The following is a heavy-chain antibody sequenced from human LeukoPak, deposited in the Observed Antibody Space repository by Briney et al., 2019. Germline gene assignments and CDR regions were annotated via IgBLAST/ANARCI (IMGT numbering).Heavy chain of an antibody. Sequence: ASVKVSCKVSGYTFTDYYMHWVQQAPGKGLEWMGLVDPEDGETIYAEKFQGRVTITADTSTDTACMELSSLRSEDTAVYYCATDAAYGGASGYWGQGTLVTVSS. CDR3: ATDAAYGGASGY. D-gene: IGHD4/OR15-4a*01. V-gene: IGHV1-69-2*01. CDR2: VDPEDGET. J-gene: IGHJ4*02. CDR1: GYTFTDYY.